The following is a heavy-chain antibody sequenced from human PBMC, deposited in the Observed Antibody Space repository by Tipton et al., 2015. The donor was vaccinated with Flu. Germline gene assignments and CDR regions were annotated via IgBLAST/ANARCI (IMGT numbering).Heavy chain of an antibody. J-gene: IGHJ3*02. CDR2: INHSGTT. Sequence: TLSLTCAVYGGSFSAYYWSWIRQPPGKGLEWVGEINHSGTTNYNPSLTSRVTVSADTSKKQFSLKLTSVTAADTAVYYCARGYCSGGNCYNAFDILGQGTMVTVSS. V-gene: IGHV4-34*01. CDR3: ARGYCSGGNCYNAFDI. D-gene: IGHD2-15*01. CDR1: GGSFSAYY.